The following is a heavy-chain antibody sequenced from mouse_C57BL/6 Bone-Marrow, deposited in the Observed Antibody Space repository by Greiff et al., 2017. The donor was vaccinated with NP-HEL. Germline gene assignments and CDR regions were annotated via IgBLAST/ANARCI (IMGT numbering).Heavy chain of an antibody. CDR3: ARSLYDYDERDYAMDY. V-gene: IGHV1-26*01. Sequence: EVQLQQSGPELVKPGASVKISCKASGYTFTDYYMNWVKQSHGKSLEWIGDINPNNGGTSYNQKFKGKATLTVDKSSSTAYMELRSLTSEDSAVYYCARSLYDYDERDYAMDYWGQGTSVTVSS. CDR2: INPNNGGT. D-gene: IGHD2-4*01. J-gene: IGHJ4*01. CDR1: GYTFTDYY.